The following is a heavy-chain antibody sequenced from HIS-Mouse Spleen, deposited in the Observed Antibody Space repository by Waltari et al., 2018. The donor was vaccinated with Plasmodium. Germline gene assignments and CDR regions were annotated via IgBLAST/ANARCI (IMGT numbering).Heavy chain of an antibody. CDR3: ARVHSSSSWYFDL. V-gene: IGHV1-2*02. CDR1: GYTFTGYY. J-gene: IGHJ2*01. Sequence: QVQLMQSGAEVKKPGASVKVSCKASGYTFTGYYMHWVRQAPGQGLEWMGWINPNSGGTNYAQKFQGRGTMTRDTSISTAYMELSRLRSDDTAVYYCARVHSSSSWYFDLWGRGTLVTVSS. CDR2: INPNSGGT. D-gene: IGHD6-6*01.